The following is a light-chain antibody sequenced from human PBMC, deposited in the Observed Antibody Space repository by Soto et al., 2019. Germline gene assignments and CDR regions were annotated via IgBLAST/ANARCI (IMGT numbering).Light chain of an antibody. J-gene: IGLJ2*01. Sequence: QSVLTQPPSVSGAPGQRVSISCTGSSCNIGAGYDVHWYEHLPGTVPKLLIYQNNNRPSGVPDRFSGSKSGTSASLAITGLQAEDEADYYCQSYDSSLSAVVYGGGTKLTVL. V-gene: IGLV1-40*01. CDR3: QSYDSSLSAVV. CDR2: QNN. CDR1: SCNIGAGYD.